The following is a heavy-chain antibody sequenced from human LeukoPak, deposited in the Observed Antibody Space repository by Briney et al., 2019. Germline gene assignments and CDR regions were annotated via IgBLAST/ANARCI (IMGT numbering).Heavy chain of an antibody. CDR1: GFTVSRNY. Sequence: GGSLRLSCAASGFTVSRNYMSWVRQAPGKGLEWVSVIYSGGSTYYADSVKGRFTISRDNSKNTLYLQMNSLRAEDTAVYYCARDAIVGATHYFDYWGQGTLVTVSS. V-gene: IGHV3-53*01. D-gene: IGHD1-26*01. CDR3: ARDAIVGATHYFDY. CDR2: IYSGGST. J-gene: IGHJ4*02.